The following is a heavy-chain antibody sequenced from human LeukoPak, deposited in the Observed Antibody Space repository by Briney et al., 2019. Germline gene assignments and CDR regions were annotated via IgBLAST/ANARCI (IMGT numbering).Heavy chain of an antibody. D-gene: IGHD7-27*01. CDR1: GFTFGDYA. CDR2: IRSKAYGGTT. Sequence: GGSLRVFCTASGFTFGDYAMSWVRQAPGKGLEWVGFIRSKAYGGTTEYAASVKGRFTISRDDSKTIVYLQMNSLKIEDTGVYYCTRAQLGIRYWGQGTLVTVSS. CDR3: TRAQLGIRY. V-gene: IGHV3-49*04. J-gene: IGHJ4*02.